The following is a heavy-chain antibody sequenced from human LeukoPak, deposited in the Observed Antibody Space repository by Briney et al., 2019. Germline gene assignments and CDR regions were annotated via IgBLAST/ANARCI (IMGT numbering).Heavy chain of an antibody. D-gene: IGHD2-21*02. CDR3: AKESVVTGAFDI. J-gene: IGHJ3*02. V-gene: IGHV3-23*01. CDR2: ISGSGGST. Sequence: GGPLRLSCAASGFTFSSYAMSWVRQATGKGLEWVSAISGSGGSTYYADSVKGRFTISRDNSKNTLYLQMNSLRAEDTAVYYCAKESVVTGAFDIWGQGTMVTVSS. CDR1: GFTFSSYA.